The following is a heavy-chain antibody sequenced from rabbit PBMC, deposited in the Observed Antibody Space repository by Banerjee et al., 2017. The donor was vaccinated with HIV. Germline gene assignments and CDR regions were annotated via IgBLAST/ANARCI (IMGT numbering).Heavy chain of an antibody. CDR3: LRRWHSTDL. CDR2: IDPIFGSA. CDR1: GFDFSTYG. Sequence: QEQLVESGGGLVQPGGSLKLSCKASGFDFSTYGVSWVRQAPGKGLEWIGYIDPIFGSAYYASWVNGRFTISRHNAQNTVSLQLNSLTAADTATYFCLRRWHSTDLWGPGTLVTVS. D-gene: IGHD7-1*01. V-gene: IGHV1S47*01. J-gene: IGHJ4*01.